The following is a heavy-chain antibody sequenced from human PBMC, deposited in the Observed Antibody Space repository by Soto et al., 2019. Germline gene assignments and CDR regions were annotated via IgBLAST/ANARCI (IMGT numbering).Heavy chain of an antibody. CDR2: ISGSGGST. J-gene: IGHJ4*02. Sequence: GGSLRLSCAASGFTFSSYAMSWVRQAPVKGLEWVSAISGSGGSTYYADSVKGRFTISRDNSKNTLYLQMNSLRAEDTAVYYCAKDPRYNWNYGFDYWGQGTLVTVSS. CDR3: AKDPRYNWNYGFDY. CDR1: GFTFSSYA. D-gene: IGHD1-7*01. V-gene: IGHV3-23*01.